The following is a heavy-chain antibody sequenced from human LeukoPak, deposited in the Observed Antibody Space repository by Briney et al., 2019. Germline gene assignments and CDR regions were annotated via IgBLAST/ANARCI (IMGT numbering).Heavy chain of an antibody. V-gene: IGHV3-30*18. CDR1: GFTFSGYG. CDR3: AKDREQWLDVYYFDY. J-gene: IGHJ4*02. Sequence: GRSLRLSCAASGFTFSGYGMHWVRQAPGKGLEWVAVISYDGSNKYYADSVKGRFTISRDNSKNTLYLQMNSLRAEDTAVYYCAKDREQWLDVYYFDYWGQGTLVTVSS. D-gene: IGHD6-19*01. CDR2: ISYDGSNK.